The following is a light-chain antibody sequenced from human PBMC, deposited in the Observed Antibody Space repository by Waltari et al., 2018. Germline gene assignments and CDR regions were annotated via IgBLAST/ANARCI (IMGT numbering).Light chain of an antibody. V-gene: IGKV1-39*01. CDR3: QQSYRTPRT. Sequence: DIQMTQSPSSLSASVGDRVTITCRASQSISSYVNWYQQKPGKAPKLLIYAASSVQSGVPSRFSGRVSGADFTLTISRRQPDDLATYCYQQSYRTPRTFGQGTKVEIK. CDR1: QSISSY. CDR2: AAS. J-gene: IGKJ1*01.